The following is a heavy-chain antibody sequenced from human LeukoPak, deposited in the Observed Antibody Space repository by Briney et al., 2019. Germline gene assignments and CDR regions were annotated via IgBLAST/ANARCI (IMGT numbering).Heavy chain of an antibody. V-gene: IGHV3-49*04. J-gene: IGHJ4*02. Sequence: PGGSLRLSCATSGFNFGEFVVSWVRQAPGTGLEWVGFIRDKANGGTTEYAASVEGRFMIARDDSKGLAYLEMNSLEVDDTGTYYCSRGFAADWGQGALVTVSS. CDR1: GFNFGEFV. CDR2: IRDKANGGTT. D-gene: IGHD2-15*01. CDR3: SRGFAAD.